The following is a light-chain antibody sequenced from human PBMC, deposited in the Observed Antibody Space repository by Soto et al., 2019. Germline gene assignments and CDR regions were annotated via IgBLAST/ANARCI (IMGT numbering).Light chain of an antibody. V-gene: IGKV1-5*01. J-gene: IGKJ1*01. CDR1: QTVRSW. CDR2: DAS. CDR3: QQYNSYSPWT. Sequence: DIQMTQSPSTLSASVGARVTITCRASQTVRSWLAWYQQKPGKVPKLLIFDASTLQTGVPSRFGGGGSGTEFTLTISGLQPDDFATYYCQQYNSYSPWTFGPGTKVDNK.